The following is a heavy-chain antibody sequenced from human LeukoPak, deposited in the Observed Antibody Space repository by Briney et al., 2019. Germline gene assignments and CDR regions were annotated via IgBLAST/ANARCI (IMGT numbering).Heavy chain of an antibody. D-gene: IGHD6-19*01. CDR2: IYYSGST. CDR1: GGSISSSNYY. J-gene: IGHJ4*02. CDR3: ARLVAVAGVFDY. V-gene: IGHV4-39*02. Sequence: SETLSLTCTVSGGSISSSNYYWGSIRQPPGNGLEWIGNIYYSGSTYYNPSLKSRVTISVDTSKNHFSLKLSSVTAADTAVYYCARLVAVAGVFDYWGQGTLVTVSS.